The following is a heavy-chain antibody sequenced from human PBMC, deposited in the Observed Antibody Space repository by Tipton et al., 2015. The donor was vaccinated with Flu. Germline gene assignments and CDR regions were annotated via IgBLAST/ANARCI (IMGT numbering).Heavy chain of an antibody. J-gene: IGHJ4*02. CDR3: ARRGYGSYAPIDY. D-gene: IGHD3-10*01. V-gene: IGHV4-4*07. CDR2: IYTSGST. Sequence: LRLSCTVSGDSISSYYWSWIRQPAGKGLEWIGRIYTSGSTNYNASLKSRVTTSLDTSKNQFSLKVSSVTAADTAVYYCARRGYGSYAPIDYWGQGTLVSVSS. CDR1: GDSISSYY.